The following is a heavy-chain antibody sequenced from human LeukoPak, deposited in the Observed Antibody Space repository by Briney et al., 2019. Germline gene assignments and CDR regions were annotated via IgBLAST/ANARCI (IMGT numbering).Heavy chain of an antibody. V-gene: IGHV1-69*05. CDR1: GGTFSTDA. CDR2: TIPFFGAP. J-gene: IGHJ5*02. Sequence: RASVKVSCKASGGTFSTDAITWIRQAPGQGLEWMGGTIPFFGAPNYAQRLQGRVTITTDESTSTVYMELSSLRSEDTAVYYCAREVITETTLGWFDPWGQGTLITVSS. D-gene: IGHD1-7*01. CDR3: AREVITETTLGWFDP.